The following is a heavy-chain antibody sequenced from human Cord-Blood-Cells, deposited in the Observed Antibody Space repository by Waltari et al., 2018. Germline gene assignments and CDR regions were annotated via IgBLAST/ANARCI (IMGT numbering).Heavy chain of an antibody. V-gene: IGHV3-53*01. CDR3: ASIAVAPRYFDL. D-gene: IGHD6-19*01. CDR1: GFTASSTY. J-gene: IGHJ2*01. Sequence: EVQLVESGGGLIQPGGSLRLSCAASGFTASSTYMRWFRHAPGKGLEWVSVIYSGGSTYYADSVKGRFTISRDNSKNTLYLQMNSLRAEDTAVYYCASIAVAPRYFDLWGRGTLVTVSS. CDR2: IYSGGST.